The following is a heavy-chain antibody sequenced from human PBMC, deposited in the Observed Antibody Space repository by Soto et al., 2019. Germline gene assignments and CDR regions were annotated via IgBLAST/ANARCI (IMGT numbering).Heavy chain of an antibody. CDR3: ARSSGGNVGIIIEGSNWFDP. J-gene: IGHJ5*02. Sequence: QVQLVQSGAEVKRPGASVKVSCKAPGDTFTSYYLNWVRQAPGQGLEWMGVINPHGGSTKYAQKFQGRSTMTRDASRSTGYMELSSLRSDDTAIYYCARSSGGNVGIIIEGSNWFDPWGQGTLVTVSS. CDR1: GDTFTSYY. CDR2: INPHGGST. D-gene: IGHD3-16*01. V-gene: IGHV1-46*01.